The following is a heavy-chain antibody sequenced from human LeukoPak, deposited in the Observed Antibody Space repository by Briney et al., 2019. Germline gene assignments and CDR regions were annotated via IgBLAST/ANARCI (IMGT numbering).Heavy chain of an antibody. CDR1: GFTFSTYW. Sequence: GGSLRLSCADSGFTFSTYWMRWVRQAPGKGLEWVANINQDGSEKPYVDSVQGRFTISRDNTKNTLFLQMKSLRAEDTAVYYCARLNDDVTKLDYWGQGTLVTVPS. J-gene: IGHJ4*02. CDR2: INQDGSEK. CDR3: ARLNDDVTKLDY. D-gene: IGHD2-8*01. V-gene: IGHV3-7*01.